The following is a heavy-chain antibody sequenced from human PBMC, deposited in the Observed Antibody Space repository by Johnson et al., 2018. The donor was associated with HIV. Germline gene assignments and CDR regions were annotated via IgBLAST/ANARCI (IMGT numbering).Heavy chain of an antibody. J-gene: IGHJ3*02. Sequence: QVQLVESGGGVVQPGRSLRLSCAASGFVFSSYAMHWVRQAPGKGLEWVAVISYDGSNKYYADSVKGRFTISRDNSKSTLYLQMNSLRAEDTAVYYCAKELALYSSGYGGDAFDIWGQGTMVTVSS. CDR2: ISYDGSNK. V-gene: IGHV3-30-3*01. CDR1: GFVFSSYA. CDR3: AKELALYSSGYGGDAFDI. D-gene: IGHD6-19*01.